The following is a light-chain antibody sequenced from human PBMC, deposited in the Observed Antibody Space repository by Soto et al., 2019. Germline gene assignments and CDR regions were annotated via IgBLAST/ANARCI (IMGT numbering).Light chain of an antibody. J-gene: IGKJ5*01. CDR1: QSLLHSNGYNY. V-gene: IGKV2-28*01. CDR2: LGS. CDR3: MKALQTNLP. Sequence: DIVMTQSPLSLPVTPGEPASISCRSSQSLLHSNGYNYLDWYLQKPGQSPQLLIYLGSNRASGVPDRFSGSGSGTDFTLKISRVEAEDVGVYYCMKALQTNLPFGHGTRLEIK.